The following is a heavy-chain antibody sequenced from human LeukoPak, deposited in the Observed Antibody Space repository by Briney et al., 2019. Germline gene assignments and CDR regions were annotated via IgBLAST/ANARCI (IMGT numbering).Heavy chain of an antibody. CDR1: GFTFSSYA. CDR3: VKDLEEQLVRGFDY. J-gene: IGHJ4*02. D-gene: IGHD6-13*01. CDR2: ISSNGGST. V-gene: IGHV3-64D*06. Sequence: GGSLRLSCAASGFTFSSYAMHWVRQAPGKGLEYVSAISSNGGSTYYADSVKGRFTISRDNSKNTLYLQMSSLRAEDTAVYYCVKDLEEQLVRGFDYWGQGTLVTVSS.